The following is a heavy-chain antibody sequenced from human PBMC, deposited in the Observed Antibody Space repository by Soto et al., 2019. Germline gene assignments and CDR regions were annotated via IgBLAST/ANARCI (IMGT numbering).Heavy chain of an antibody. V-gene: IGHV4-34*01. J-gene: IGHJ4*02. CDR1: GGSFSGYY. Sequence: SETLSLTCAVYGGSFSGYYWSWIRQPPGKGLEWIGEINHSGSTNYNPSLKSRVTISVDTSKNQFSLKLSSVTAADTAVYYCARRKGKQWLVGGYYFDYWGQGTLVTVSS. CDR3: ARRKGKQWLVGGYYFDY. D-gene: IGHD6-19*01. CDR2: INHSGST.